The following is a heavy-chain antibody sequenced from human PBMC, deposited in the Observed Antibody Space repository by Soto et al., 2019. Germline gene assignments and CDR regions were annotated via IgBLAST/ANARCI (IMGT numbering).Heavy chain of an antibody. CDR3: ARTLVTAMAFCFDY. Sequence: QVQLQESGPGLVKPSQTLSLTCTVSGGSISSGGYYWSWIRQHPGKGLEGIRYIYYSGSTYYNPSLKSRVTISVDTSKNQYSLKLSSVTAADTAVYYCARTLVTAMAFCFDYWGQGTLVTVSS. CDR2: IYYSGST. J-gene: IGHJ4*02. CDR1: GGSISSGGYY. D-gene: IGHD2-21*02. V-gene: IGHV4-31*03.